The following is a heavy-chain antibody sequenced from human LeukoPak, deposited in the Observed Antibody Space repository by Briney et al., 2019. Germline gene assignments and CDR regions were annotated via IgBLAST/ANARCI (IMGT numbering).Heavy chain of an antibody. Sequence: GGSLRLSCAASGFTFSSYSMNWVRQDPGKGPEWVSSIGSSGSYIYYADSLAGRFTISRDNAKNSLYLQMNSLRAEDTAMYYCARRATTERGHSYGLDFWGQGTLVTVSS. CDR1: GFTFSSYS. D-gene: IGHD5-18*01. CDR2: IGSSGSYI. V-gene: IGHV3-21*01. J-gene: IGHJ4*02. CDR3: ARRATTERGHSYGLDF.